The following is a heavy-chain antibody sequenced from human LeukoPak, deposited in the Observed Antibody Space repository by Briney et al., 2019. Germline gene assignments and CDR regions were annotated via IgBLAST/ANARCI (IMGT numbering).Heavy chain of an antibody. Sequence: GGSLRHSCAASGFTFSSYAMHWVRQAPGKGLEWVAVISYDGSNKYYADSVKGRFTISRDNSKNTLYLQMNSLRAEDTAVYYCARAATGLGVVGFDYWGQGTLVTVSS. CDR3: ARAATGLGVVGFDY. V-gene: IGHV3-30-3*01. CDR1: GFTFSSYA. J-gene: IGHJ4*02. CDR2: ISYDGSNK.